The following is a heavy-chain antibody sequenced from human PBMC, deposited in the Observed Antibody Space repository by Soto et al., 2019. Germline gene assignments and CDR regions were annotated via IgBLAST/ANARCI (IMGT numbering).Heavy chain of an antibody. Sequence: PSETLSLTCAVSGGSISSGGYSWSWIRQPPGKGLEWIGYISHSGSTYYNPSLKSRVTISVDRSKNQFSLKLSSVTAADTAVYYCARSDHYYCDSSGYWDYWGQGTLVTVSS. D-gene: IGHD3-22*01. CDR2: ISHSGST. CDR3: ARSDHYYCDSSGYWDY. CDR1: GGSISSGGYS. J-gene: IGHJ4*02. V-gene: IGHV4-30-2*01.